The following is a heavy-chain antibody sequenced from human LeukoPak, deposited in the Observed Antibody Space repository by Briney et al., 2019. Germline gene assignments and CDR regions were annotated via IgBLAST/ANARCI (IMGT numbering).Heavy chain of an antibody. CDR3: GRWGRGGY. J-gene: IGHJ4*02. CDR2: ISSSGTYT. D-gene: IGHD3-16*01. Sequence: PGGSLRLSCAASGFTFRTYTMNWVRQVPGKGLEWVSSISSSGTYTHYADSVKGRFTISRDNAKNSLYLQMNSLRAEDSAVYYCGRWGRGGYWGQGTLVTVSS. V-gene: IGHV3-21*01. CDR1: GFTFRTYT.